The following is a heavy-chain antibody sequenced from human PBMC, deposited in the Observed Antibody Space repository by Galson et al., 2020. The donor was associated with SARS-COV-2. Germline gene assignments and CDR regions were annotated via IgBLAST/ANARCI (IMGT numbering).Heavy chain of an antibody. V-gene: IGHV3-23*01. D-gene: IGHD3-22*01. CDR2: ISGSGSAT. CDR1: GFTFSSYA. CDR3: AKRHRDSSGFDY. Sequence: LSLTCAASGFTFSSYAMNWLRQAPGKGLEWVSGISGSGSATYSAGSVKGRFTISRDNSQNTLYLQMNGLRGEDTTIYYCAKRHRDSSGFDYWGQGARVTVSS. J-gene: IGHJ4*02.